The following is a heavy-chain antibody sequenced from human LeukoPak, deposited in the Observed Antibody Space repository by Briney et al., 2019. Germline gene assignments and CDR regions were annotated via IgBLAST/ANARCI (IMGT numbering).Heavy chain of an antibody. V-gene: IGHV3-23*01. J-gene: IGHJ6*02. CDR3: AKRRDGMDV. CDR2: ISGRGDST. Sequence: GGSLRLSCAASGFTFTSYWMTWVRQAPGKGLEWVSAISGRGDSTYYADSVKGRFTISRDNSKNTLYLQMNTLRAEDTAVYYCAKRRDGMDVWGQGTTVTVSS. CDR1: GFTFTSYW.